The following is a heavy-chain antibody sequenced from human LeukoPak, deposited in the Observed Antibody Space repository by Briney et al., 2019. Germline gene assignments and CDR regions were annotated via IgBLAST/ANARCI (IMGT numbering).Heavy chain of an antibody. CDR2: IGSSGGGI. CDR1: GFTFSTYT. D-gene: IGHD7-27*01. Sequence: GGSLRLSCAASGFTFSTYTMYWVRHPPGKRLEWVSIIGSSGGGIHYADSVKGRFTISRDNSKNALYLQMNSLRVEDTAVYYCAIDPSWGTHSWGQGVLVTVSS. CDR3: AIDPSWGTHS. V-gene: IGHV3-23*01. J-gene: IGHJ4*02.